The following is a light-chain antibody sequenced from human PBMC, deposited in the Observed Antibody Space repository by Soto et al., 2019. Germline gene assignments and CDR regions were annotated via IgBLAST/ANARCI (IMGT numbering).Light chain of an antibody. V-gene: IGKV3-15*01. J-gene: IGKJ1*01. CDR1: QSVSSN. CDR3: QQYNNWPPWT. Sequence: EIVMTQSPATLSVSPGERATLSCRASQSVSSNLAWYQQKPGQAPRLLIYGASTRATGIPARFSGSGSGTDFTLIVSSLQSEDFAVYYCQQYNNWPPWTFGQGTKVEFK. CDR2: GAS.